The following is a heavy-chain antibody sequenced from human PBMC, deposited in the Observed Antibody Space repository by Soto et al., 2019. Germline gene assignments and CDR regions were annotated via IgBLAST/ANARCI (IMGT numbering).Heavy chain of an antibody. CDR2: IYYSGST. CDR1: GGSISSYY. Sequence: SETLSLTCTVSGGSISSYYWSWIRQPPGKGLEWIGYIYYSGSTNYNPPLKSRVTISVDTSKNQFSLKLSSVTAADTAVYYCARPRVRGAAYSWFDPWGQGTLVTVSS. CDR3: ARPRVRGAAYSWFDP. V-gene: IGHV4-59*01. D-gene: IGHD6-13*01. J-gene: IGHJ5*02.